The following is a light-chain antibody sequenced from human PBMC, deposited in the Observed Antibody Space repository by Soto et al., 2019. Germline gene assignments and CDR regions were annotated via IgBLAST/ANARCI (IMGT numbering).Light chain of an antibody. CDR1: QSVTSTY. CDR2: GAS. CDR3: QQYGTSPT. Sequence: EIVLTQSPGTLSLSPGERATLSCRARQSVTSTYLAWYQQKPGQAPRLLIYGASSRATGIPDRFSGSGSGTDFTLTISRLEPEDFAAYYCQQYGTSPTFGGGTKVEIK. V-gene: IGKV3-20*01. J-gene: IGKJ4*01.